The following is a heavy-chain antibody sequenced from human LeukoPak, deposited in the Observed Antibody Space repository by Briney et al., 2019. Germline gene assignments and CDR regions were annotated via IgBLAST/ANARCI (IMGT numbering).Heavy chain of an antibody. CDR2: INHSGST. Sequence: PSETLSLTCAVYGGSFSGYYWSWIRQPPGKGLVWIGEINHSGSTNYNPSLKSRVTISVDTSKNQFSLKLSSVTAADTAVYYCALWWLRSYYYGMDVWGQGTTVTVSS. J-gene: IGHJ6*02. D-gene: IGHD5-12*01. V-gene: IGHV4-34*01. CDR1: GGSFSGYY. CDR3: ALWWLRSYYYGMDV.